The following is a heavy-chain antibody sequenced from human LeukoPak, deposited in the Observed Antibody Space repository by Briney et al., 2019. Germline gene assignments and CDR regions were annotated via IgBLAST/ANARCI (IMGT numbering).Heavy chain of an antibody. V-gene: IGHV4-39*01. CDR1: GDSITSRTYY. CDR3: ARHRYYDSWVHTGAFDI. Sequence: SETLSLTCTVTGDSITSRTYYWAWIRQPAGQGLESIGTIYYSGTTYYNPSLKSRVTISLDTSSNQLSLGLTSVIAMDTAIYYCARHRYYDSWVHTGAFDIWGHGTTVTVSS. D-gene: IGHD3-3*01. CDR2: IYYSGTT. J-gene: IGHJ3*02.